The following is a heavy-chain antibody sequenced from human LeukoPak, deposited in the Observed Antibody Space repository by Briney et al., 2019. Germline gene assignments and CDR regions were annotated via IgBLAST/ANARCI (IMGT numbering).Heavy chain of an antibody. CDR2: INHSGST. CDR3: ARLRHYGSGSYPMTGNWFDP. CDR1: GGPFSGYY. D-gene: IGHD3-10*01. J-gene: IGHJ5*02. Sequence: SETLSLTCAVYGGPFSGYYWSWIRQPPGKGLEWIGEINHSGSTNYNPSLKSRVTISVDTSKNQFSLKLSSVTAADTAVYYCARLRHYGSGSYPMTGNWFDPWGQGTLVSVSS. V-gene: IGHV4-34*01.